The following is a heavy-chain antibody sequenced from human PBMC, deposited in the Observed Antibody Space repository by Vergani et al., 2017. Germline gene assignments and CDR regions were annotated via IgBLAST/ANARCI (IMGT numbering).Heavy chain of an antibody. CDR1: GFTFSSYS. Sequence: EVQLVESGGGLVKPGGSLRLSCAASGFTFSSYSMNWVRQAPGKGLEWVSSISSSSSYIYYADSAKGRFTISRDNAKNSLYLQMNSLRAEDTAVYYCARDRGPIADFWSDHNMYYYYGMDVWGQGTTVTGSS. CDR3: ARDRGPIADFWSDHNMYYYYGMDV. CDR2: ISSSSSYI. D-gene: IGHD3-3*01. V-gene: IGHV3-21*01. J-gene: IGHJ6*02.